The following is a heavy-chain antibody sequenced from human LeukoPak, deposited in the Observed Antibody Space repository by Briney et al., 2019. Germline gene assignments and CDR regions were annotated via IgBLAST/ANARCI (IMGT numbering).Heavy chain of an antibody. Sequence: PSETLSLTCAVYGGSFSGYYRSWIRQPPGKGLEWIGEINHSGSTNYNPSLKSRVTISVDTSKNQFSLKLSSVTAADTAVYYCASKSRDSSPNWFDPWGQGTLVTVSS. CDR2: INHSGST. CDR1: GGSFSGYY. CDR3: ASKSRDSSPNWFDP. D-gene: IGHD6-13*01. V-gene: IGHV4-34*01. J-gene: IGHJ5*02.